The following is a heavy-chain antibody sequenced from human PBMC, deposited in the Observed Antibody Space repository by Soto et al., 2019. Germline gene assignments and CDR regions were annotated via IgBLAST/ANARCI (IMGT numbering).Heavy chain of an antibody. D-gene: IGHD2-15*01. CDR2: IWYDGSNK. Sequence: QVQLVESGGGVVQPGRSLRLSCAASGFTFSSYGMHWVRQAPGKGLEWVAVIWYDGSNKYYADSVQGRFTISRDNSKNTLYLQMNSLRAEDTAVYYCARMGLGYCSGGSCRKEYYFDYWGQGTLVTVSS. CDR3: ARMGLGYCSGGSCRKEYYFDY. V-gene: IGHV3-33*01. CDR1: GFTFSSYG. J-gene: IGHJ4*02.